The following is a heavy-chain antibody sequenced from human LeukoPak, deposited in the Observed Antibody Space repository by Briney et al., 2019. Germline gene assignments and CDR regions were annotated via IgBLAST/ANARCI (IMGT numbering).Heavy chain of an antibody. CDR1: GYTFTNYG. V-gene: IGHV1-18*01. Sequence: EASVKVSCKASGYTFTNYGITWVRQAPGQGLEWMGWISGYNGNPKYAQKFQGRVTMTTDTSTSTVYMELRSLRSDDAAVYYCAGDRVFVGPTVNPVYFYYGMDVWGQGTTVTVSS. D-gene: IGHD1-1*01. J-gene: IGHJ6*02. CDR2: ISGYNGNP. CDR3: AGDRVFVGPTVNPVYFYYGMDV.